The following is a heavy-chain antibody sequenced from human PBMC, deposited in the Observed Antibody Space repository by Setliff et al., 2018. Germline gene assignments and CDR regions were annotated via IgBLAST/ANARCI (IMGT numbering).Heavy chain of an antibody. CDR1: GYIFTDYY. J-gene: IGHJ4*02. V-gene: IGHV1-69*13. D-gene: IGHD2-15*01. CDR3: ARSGLGGSPQYFFDS. Sequence: ASVKVSCKASGYIFTDYYMHWVRQAPGQGPEWMGGIIPMFGPPTYAQQFQGRVTIAADELSGMVYMELSSLTSEDTAMYYCARSGLGGSPQYFFDSWGQGTLVTVSS. CDR2: IIPMFGPP.